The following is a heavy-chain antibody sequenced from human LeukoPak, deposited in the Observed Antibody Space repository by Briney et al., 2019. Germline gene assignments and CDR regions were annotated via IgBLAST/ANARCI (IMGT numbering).Heavy chain of an antibody. CDR1: GYPFTTYG. D-gene: IGHD3-22*01. V-gene: IGHV1-18*01. Sequence: ASVKVSCKASGYPFTTYGISWLRRTPGQGREWVGWISPYNGNTDYAQKVQGRVTMTTDTSTSTAHMQLRRLRSDDTAVYYCATLAQDYYDSSGYFWGQGNPLTVSS. J-gene: IGHJ4*02. CDR3: ATLAQDYYDSSGYF. CDR2: ISPYNGNT.